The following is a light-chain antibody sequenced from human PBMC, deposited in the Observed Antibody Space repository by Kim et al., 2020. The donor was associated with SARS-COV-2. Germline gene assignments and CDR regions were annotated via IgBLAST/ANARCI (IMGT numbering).Light chain of an antibody. CDR3: QAWDSSTDVV. CDR2: QDS. J-gene: IGLJ2*01. CDR1: KLGDKY. V-gene: IGLV3-1*01. Sequence: VSQGQTASITCSGDKLGDKYACWYQQKPGQSPVLVIYQDSKRPSGIPARFSGSNSGNTATLTISGTQAMDEADYYCQAWDSSTDVVFGGGTQLTVL.